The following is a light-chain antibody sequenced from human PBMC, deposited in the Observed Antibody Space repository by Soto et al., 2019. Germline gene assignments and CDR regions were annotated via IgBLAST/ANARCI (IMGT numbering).Light chain of an antibody. V-gene: IGLV2-14*01. CDR2: DVS. CDR3: SSYATSSTLVL. Sequence: QSALTQPASVSGSPGQSITISCTGTSSDVGGSNHVSWYQQHPGKAPKLMIFDVSTRPSGVSNRFSGSKSGNTASLTISGFQAEDEADYYCSSYATSSTLVLFGGGTKLTVL. CDR1: SSDVGGSNH. J-gene: IGLJ3*02.